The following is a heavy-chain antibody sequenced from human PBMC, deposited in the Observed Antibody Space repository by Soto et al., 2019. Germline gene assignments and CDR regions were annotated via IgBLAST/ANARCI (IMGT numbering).Heavy chain of an antibody. CDR3: ARLQGYCIRSSCTGYYAIDV. D-gene: IGHD2-2*01. CDR2: IYYSGKT. V-gene: IGHV4-39*01. CDR1: GGSVSSSSYS. J-gene: IGHJ6*02. Sequence: SETLSLTCTVSGGSVSSSSYSWGWIRQSPGKGLEWIGSIYYSGKTYYNPSLNSRITVSVDTSKNQFSLNLSSVTAADTAVYYCARLQGYCIRSSCTGYYAIDVWGQGTTVTVSS.